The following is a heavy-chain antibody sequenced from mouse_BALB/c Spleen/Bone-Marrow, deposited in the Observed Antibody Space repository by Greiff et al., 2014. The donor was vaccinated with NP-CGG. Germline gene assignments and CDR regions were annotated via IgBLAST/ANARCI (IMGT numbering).Heavy chain of an antibody. V-gene: IGHV1-55*01. CDR2: IYPGSDIT. Sequence: QVQLKEAGGGLVKPGGSVKMSCKGSGYSFTSHWMHWGKQRPGKGLEWIGDIYPGSDITSYNEKFKSKATLTVDPSSSTAYMQLSSLTSEDSAVYYCAQLGQGYWGQGTTLTVSS. J-gene: IGHJ2*01. CDR1: GYSFTSHW. D-gene: IGHD4-1*02. CDR3: AQLGQGY.